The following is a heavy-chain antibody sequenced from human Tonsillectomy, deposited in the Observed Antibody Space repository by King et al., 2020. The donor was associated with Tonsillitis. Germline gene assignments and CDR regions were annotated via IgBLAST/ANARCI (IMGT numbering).Heavy chain of an antibody. J-gene: IGHJ6*02. Sequence: VQLQESGPGLVKPSETLSLTCTVSDGSISSDYWSWIRQPPGKGLEWIGYFYYSGNTNYNPSLKSRVTISVDTSKNQFSLKLSSVTAADTAVYYCARGPGPIHFYYGMDVGAQGTTVTVSS. CDR3: ARGPGPIHFYYGMDV. CDR1: DGSISSDY. V-gene: IGHV4-59*01. CDR2: FYYSGNT.